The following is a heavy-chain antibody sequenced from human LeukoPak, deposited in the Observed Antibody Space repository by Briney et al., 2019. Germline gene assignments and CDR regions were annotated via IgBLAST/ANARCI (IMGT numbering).Heavy chain of an antibody. CDR1: GFTFSNVW. CDR2: IKSKTDGGTT. D-gene: IGHD4-11*01. V-gene: IGHV3-15*01. CDR3: ARGSSNYGYTFDI. Sequence: GGSLRLSCAASGFTFSNVWMSWVRQAPGKGLEWAGRIKSKTDGGTTDYAASVKGRFTISRDDSKNMLYLQMNSLRAEDTAVYYCARGSSNYGYTFDIWGQGTMVTVSS. J-gene: IGHJ3*02.